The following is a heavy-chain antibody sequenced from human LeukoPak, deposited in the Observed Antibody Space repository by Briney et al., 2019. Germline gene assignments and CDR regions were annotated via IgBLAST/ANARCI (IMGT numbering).Heavy chain of an antibody. Sequence: GGSLRLSCAASGFTFSTYWMHWVRQAPGKGLVWVSRIKSDGSTNYADSVKGRFTISRDNAKNTVSLQMNSLRPEDTGVYYCARAPSEIGGYYPEYFRHWGQGPLVTVSS. CDR1: GFTFSTYW. J-gene: IGHJ1*01. D-gene: IGHD3-22*01. CDR2: IKSDGST. CDR3: ARAPSEIGGYYPEYFRH. V-gene: IGHV3-74*01.